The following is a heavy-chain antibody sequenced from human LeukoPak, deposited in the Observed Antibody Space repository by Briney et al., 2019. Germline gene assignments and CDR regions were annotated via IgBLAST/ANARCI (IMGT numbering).Heavy chain of an antibody. V-gene: IGHV3-9*01. J-gene: IGHJ4*01. CDR1: GFTFDDYA. CDR2: ISWNGGSI. D-gene: IGHD1-1*01. Sequence: PGGSLRLSCAASGFTFDDYAMHWVRQAPGKGLEWVSGISWNGGSIGYADSVKGRFTISRDNAKNSLYLQMNSLRADDTALYYCAKDGRPDTYGIFDLWGHGTLVTVSS. CDR3: AKDGRPDTYGIFDL.